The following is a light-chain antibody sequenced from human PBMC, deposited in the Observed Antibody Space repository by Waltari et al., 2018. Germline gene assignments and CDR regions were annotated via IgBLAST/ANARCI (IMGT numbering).Light chain of an antibody. CDR2: LVS. CDR3: LQALQTPYT. Sequence: EIVMTQSPRSLPVTPGEPASISCRSSLSLLHSNGYTHLNWYLQKPGQSPPLLIYLVSIRASGVPDRFSGSGSDADFTLKISRVEAEDVGVYYCLQALQTPYTFGQGTKLEIK. J-gene: IGKJ2*01. V-gene: IGKV2-28*01. CDR1: LSLLHSNGYTH.